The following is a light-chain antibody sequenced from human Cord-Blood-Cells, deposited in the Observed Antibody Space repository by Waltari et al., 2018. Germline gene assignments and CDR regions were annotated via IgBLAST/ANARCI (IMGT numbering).Light chain of an antibody. J-gene: IGLJ1*01. CDR2: EVS. V-gene: IGLV2-14*01. CDR3: SSYTSSSTLYV. Sequence: QSALTQPASVSGSPGQSITISCTGTSNEVGGYHYVSWYQQHPGKAPKLMIYEVSNRPSGVSNRFSGSKSGNTASLTISGLQAEDEADYYCSSYTSSSTLYVFGTGTKVTVL. CDR1: SNEVGGYHY.